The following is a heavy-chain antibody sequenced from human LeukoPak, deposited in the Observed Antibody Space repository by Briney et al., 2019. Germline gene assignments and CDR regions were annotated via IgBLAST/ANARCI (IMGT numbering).Heavy chain of an antibody. Sequence: SETLSLTCTVSGGSISRYYWSWIRQPAGKGLEWIGRIYTSGSTNYNPSLKSRVTMSVDTSKNQFSLKLSSVTAADTAVYYCARAADYGARGAFDIWGQGTMVTVSS. D-gene: IGHD4-17*01. CDR3: ARAADYGARGAFDI. CDR2: IYTSGST. CDR1: GGSISRYY. J-gene: IGHJ3*02. V-gene: IGHV4-4*07.